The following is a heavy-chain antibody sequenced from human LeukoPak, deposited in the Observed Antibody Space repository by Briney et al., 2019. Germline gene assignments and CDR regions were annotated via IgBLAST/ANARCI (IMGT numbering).Heavy chain of an antibody. Sequence: ASVKVSCKASVYIYTSYYIHSVRQTPRQGLDWMGIINHSGGTTSYAQKLQHRITMTRDTSTGTVYIQGGSLRYVDTAVCDCVRAKYYDSICYPLTFDHWGQGTLVTVSS. CDR2: INHSGGTT. CDR3: VRAKYYDSICYPLTFDH. J-gene: IGHJ5*02. D-gene: IGHD3-22*01. V-gene: IGHV1-46*01. CDR1: VYIYTSYY.